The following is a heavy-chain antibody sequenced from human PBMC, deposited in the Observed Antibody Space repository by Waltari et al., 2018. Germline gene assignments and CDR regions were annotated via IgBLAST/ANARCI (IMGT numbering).Heavy chain of an antibody. D-gene: IGHD2-2*01. CDR2: IIPICGTA. V-gene: IGHV1-69*12. CDR1: GGTFIRYA. J-gene: IGHJ6*03. Sequence: QVLLVQSGAAVKKPGSSVKLSCKASGGTFIRYAICWLRQAPGQGLEWMGGIIPICGTANYAKKFQGRVTIIADESTSTAYMELSSLRSEDTAVYYCARTSVVVPAARDYYYMDVWGKGTTVTISS. CDR3: ARTSVVVPAARDYYYMDV.